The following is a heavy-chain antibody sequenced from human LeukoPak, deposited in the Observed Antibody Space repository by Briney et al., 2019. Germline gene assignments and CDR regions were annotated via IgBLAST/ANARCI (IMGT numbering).Heavy chain of an antibody. Sequence: GGSLRLSCAASGFTFSSYAMHWVRQAPGKGLEWVAVISYDGSNKYYADSVKGRFTISRDNSKNTLYLQMNSLRAEDTAVYYCASKDKWEPDVWGKGTTVTVSS. V-gene: IGHV3-30*04. J-gene: IGHJ6*04. D-gene: IGHD1-26*01. CDR2: ISYDGSNK. CDR3: ASKDKWEPDV. CDR1: GFTFSSYA.